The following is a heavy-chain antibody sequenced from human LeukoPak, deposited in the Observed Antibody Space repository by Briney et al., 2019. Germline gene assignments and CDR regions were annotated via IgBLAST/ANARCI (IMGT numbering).Heavy chain of an antibody. CDR2: IYCSGST. D-gene: IGHD3-22*01. CDR1: GGSISSYY. CDR3: SGYSYYYYYYMDV. J-gene: IGHJ6*03. V-gene: IGHV4-59*01. Sequence: SETLSLTCTVSGGSISSYYWSWIRQPPGKGLEWIGYIYCSGSTNYNPSLKSRVTISVDTSKNQFSLKLSSVTAADTAVYYCSGYSYYYYYYMDVWGKGTTVTVSS.